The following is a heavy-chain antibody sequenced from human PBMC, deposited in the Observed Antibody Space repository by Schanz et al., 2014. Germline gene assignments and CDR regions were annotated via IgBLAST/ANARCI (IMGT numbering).Heavy chain of an antibody. CDR1: GYTFTSYD. CDR3: AGAFDSSGYYFDY. D-gene: IGHD3-22*01. V-gene: IGHV1-8*01. Sequence: QVQLIQSGAEVKKPGASVKVSCTASGYTFTSYDINWVRQAPGQGLEWLGWMNPNSGNPGFAQKFRGRVTMTRDTSTSTVYMELSSLRSEDTAVYYCAGAFDSSGYYFDYWGQGTLVTVSS. J-gene: IGHJ4*02. CDR2: MNPNSGNP.